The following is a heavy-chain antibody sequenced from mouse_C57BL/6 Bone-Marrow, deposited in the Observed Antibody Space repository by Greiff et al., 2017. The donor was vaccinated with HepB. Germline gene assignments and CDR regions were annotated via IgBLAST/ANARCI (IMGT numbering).Heavy chain of an antibody. J-gene: IGHJ3*01. CDR3: TVYYYVPFAY. D-gene: IGHD1-1*01. V-gene: IGHV6-6*01. Sequence: EVQLVESGGGLVQPGGSMKLSCAASGFTFSDAWMDWVRQSPEKGLEWVAEIRNKANNHATYYGESVKGRFTISSDDYKSSVYLQMNSLRAEDTGIYDCTVYYYVPFAYWGHGTLVTISA. CDR2: IRNKANNHAT. CDR1: GFTFSDAW.